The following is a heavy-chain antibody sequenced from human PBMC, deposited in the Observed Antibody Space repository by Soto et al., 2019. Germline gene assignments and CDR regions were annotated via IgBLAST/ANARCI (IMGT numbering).Heavy chain of an antibody. J-gene: IGHJ4*02. CDR1: GYTFTSYG. CDR2: ISVHNGNT. Sequence: ASVKVSCKASGYTFTSYGISWVRQAPGQGLEWMGWISVHNGNTNYPQRVQGRVTMTTDTSTSTAYMELRSLRSDDTAVYYCAREDYGSLAFDYWGQGTLVTVSS. V-gene: IGHV1-18*01. CDR3: AREDYGSLAFDY. D-gene: IGHD4-17*01.